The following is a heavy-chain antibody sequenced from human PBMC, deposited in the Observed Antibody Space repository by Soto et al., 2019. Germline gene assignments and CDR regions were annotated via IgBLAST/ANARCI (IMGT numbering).Heavy chain of an antibody. CDR3: ARLIGNSWLDS. CDR2: TYYRSKWYN. CDR1: GDSVSTNSAT. V-gene: IGHV6-1*01. D-gene: IGHD2-8*01. Sequence: QVQLQQSGPGLVKPSQTLSLTCAISGDSVSTNSATWDWIRPSPSRGLEWLGRTYYRSKWYNDYAVSVKGRITINPDTPNNQLSLQLNSVTPDDTAVYYCARLIGNSWLDSWGQGTLVTVSS. J-gene: IGHJ5*01.